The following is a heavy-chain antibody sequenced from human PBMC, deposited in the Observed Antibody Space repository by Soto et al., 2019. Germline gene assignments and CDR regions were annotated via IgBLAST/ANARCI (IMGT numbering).Heavy chain of an antibody. Sequence: GGSLRLSCAASGFTFSNYAMSWVRQAPGKGLEWVSAVSGSGGNTYYADSVQGRFTISRDNSKNTLYLQMNSLRAEDTAVYYCAKDLAVVAARYFDYWGQGTLVTVSS. D-gene: IGHD2-15*01. V-gene: IGHV3-23*01. CDR3: AKDLAVVAARYFDY. CDR2: VSGSGGNT. J-gene: IGHJ4*02. CDR1: GFTFSNYA.